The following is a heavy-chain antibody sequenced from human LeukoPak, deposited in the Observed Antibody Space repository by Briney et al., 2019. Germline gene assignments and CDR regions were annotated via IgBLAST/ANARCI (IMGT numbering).Heavy chain of an antibody. J-gene: IGHJ6*03. CDR1: GGSISNY. Sequence: SETLSLTCAVSGGSISNYWTWIRQPPGKGLEWIGYIYYTGSTNYNPSLKSRVTISVDTSRNQFSLRLSSVTAADTAVYYCARDKPTSYTGYMDVWGKGTTVTVSS. D-gene: IGHD2-8*02. CDR2: IYYTGST. CDR3: ARDKPTSYTGYMDV. V-gene: IGHV4-59*12.